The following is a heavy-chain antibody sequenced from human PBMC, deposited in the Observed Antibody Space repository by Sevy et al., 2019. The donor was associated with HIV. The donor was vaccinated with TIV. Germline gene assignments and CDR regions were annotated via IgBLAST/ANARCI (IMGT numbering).Heavy chain of an antibody. J-gene: IGHJ6*02. CDR3: AREVEDGSGSYLFLRSPNYYYYGMDV. D-gene: IGHD3-10*01. Sequence: ASVKVSCKVSGYTLTELSMHWVRQAPGKGLEWMGWISAYNGNTNYAQKLQGRVTMTTDTSTSTAYMELRSLRSDDTAVYYCAREVEDGSGSYLFLRSPNYYYYGMDVWGQGTTVTVSS. CDR1: GYTLTELS. V-gene: IGHV1-18*01. CDR2: ISAYNGNT.